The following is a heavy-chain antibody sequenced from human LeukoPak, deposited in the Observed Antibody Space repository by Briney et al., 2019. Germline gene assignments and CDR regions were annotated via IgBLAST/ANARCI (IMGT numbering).Heavy chain of an antibody. CDR3: ATSCDGSGSYSTYYYYYYMDV. Sequence: GRSLRLSCAASGFTFSSYGMHWVRQAPGKGLEWVAVIWYDGSNKYYADSVKGRFTISRDNSKNTLYLQMNSLRAEDTAVYYCATSCDGSGSYSTYYYYYYMDVWGKGTTVTVSS. CDR2: IWYDGSNK. D-gene: IGHD3-10*01. V-gene: IGHV3-33*01. CDR1: GFTFSSYG. J-gene: IGHJ6*03.